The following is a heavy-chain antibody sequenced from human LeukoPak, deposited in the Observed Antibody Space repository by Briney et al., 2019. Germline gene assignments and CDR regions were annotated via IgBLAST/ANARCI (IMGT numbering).Heavy chain of an antibody. CDR2: INHSGST. J-gene: IGHJ4*02. V-gene: IGHV4-34*01. D-gene: IGHD3-10*01. CDR3: ATNYYGSGSYLGYIDY. Sequence: SETLSLTCAVYGGSFSGYYWSWIRQPPGKGLEWIGEINHSGSTNYNPSLKSRVTISVDTSKNQFSLKLSSVTAADTAAYYCATNYYGSGSYLGYIDYWGQGTLVTVSS. CDR1: GGSFSGYY.